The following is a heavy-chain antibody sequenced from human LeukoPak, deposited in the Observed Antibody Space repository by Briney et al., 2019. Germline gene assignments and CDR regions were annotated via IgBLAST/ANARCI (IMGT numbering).Heavy chain of an antibody. D-gene: IGHD3-10*01. CDR2: ISAYNGNT. CDR1: GYTFTSYG. CDR3: AREGFYYGSERLSILNWFDP. Sequence: ASVRVSCTASGYTFTSYGISWVRQAPGQGLEWMGWISAYNGNTNYAQKLQGRVTMTTDTSTSTAYMELRSLRSDDTAVYYCAREGFYYGSERLSILNWFDPWGQGTLVTVSS. V-gene: IGHV1-18*01. J-gene: IGHJ5*02.